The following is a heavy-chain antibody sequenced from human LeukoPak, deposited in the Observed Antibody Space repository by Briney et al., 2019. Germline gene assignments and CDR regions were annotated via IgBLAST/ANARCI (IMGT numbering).Heavy chain of an antibody. CDR2: ISYSGST. CDR3: AREAPAQGIAVNA. CDR1: GDSISSYY. Sequence: SETLSLTCTVSGDSISSYYWSWIRQPPGKGLEWVGYISYSGSTNYNPSLKSRVTISVDTSKNQFSLKLSSVTAADTAVYYCAREAPAQGIAVNAWGQGTLVTVSS. J-gene: IGHJ5*02. D-gene: IGHD6-19*01. V-gene: IGHV4-59*01.